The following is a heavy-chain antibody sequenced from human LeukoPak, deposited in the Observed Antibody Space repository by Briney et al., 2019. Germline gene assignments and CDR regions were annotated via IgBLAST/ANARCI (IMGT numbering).Heavy chain of an antibody. Sequence: ASVKVSCKASGYTFTSYYMHWVRQAPGQGLEWMGWINPNSGRTGYAQNFQGRITITRNTSISTAYMELSSLRSEDTAVYYCTRETSSRYFDYWGQGTLVTVSS. CDR1: GYTFTSYY. CDR2: INPNSGRT. J-gene: IGHJ4*02. V-gene: IGHV1-8*03. CDR3: TRETSSRYFDY.